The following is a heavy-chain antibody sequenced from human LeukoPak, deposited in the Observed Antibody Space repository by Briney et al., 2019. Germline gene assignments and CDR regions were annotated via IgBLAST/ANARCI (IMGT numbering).Heavy chain of an antibody. D-gene: IGHD1-26*01. CDR1: GGSFSGYH. CDR3: ARVAGSYSFDY. Sequence: SETLSLTCAVYGGSFSGYHWSWIRQPPGKGLEWIGEINHSGSTNYNPSLKSRVTISVDTSKNQFSLKLSSVTAADTAVYYCARVAGSYSFDYWGQGTLVTVSS. V-gene: IGHV4-34*01. CDR2: INHSGST. J-gene: IGHJ4*02.